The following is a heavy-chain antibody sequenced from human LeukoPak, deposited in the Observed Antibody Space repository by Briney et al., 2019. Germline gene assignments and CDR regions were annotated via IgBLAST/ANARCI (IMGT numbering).Heavy chain of an antibody. CDR1: GFTFSNYA. D-gene: IGHD1-26*01. J-gene: IGHJ4*02. Sequence: PGGSLRLSCAASGFTFSNYAMNWVRQAPGKGLEWVSPISYKSSHIYYADSAKGRFTISRDNAKNSVYLQMNNLRAEDTAVYYCARGGSYFSSWGQGSLVTVSS. V-gene: IGHV3-21*06. CDR2: ISYKSSHI. CDR3: ARGGSYFSS.